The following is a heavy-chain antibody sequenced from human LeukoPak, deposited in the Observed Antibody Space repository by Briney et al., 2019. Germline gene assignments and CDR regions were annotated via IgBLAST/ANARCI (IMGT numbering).Heavy chain of an antibody. CDR2: ISAYSGNT. V-gene: IGHV1-18*01. J-gene: IGHJ5*02. Sequence: ASVNVSCKASGYTFTSFGINWVRQAPGQGLEWMGWISAYSGNTNYAQKLQGRVTMTTDTSTSTAYMELRSLRSDDTAVYYCARDCGGDCYRLPNWFDPWGQGTLVTVSS. CDR1: GYTFTSFG. CDR3: ARDCGGDCYRLPNWFDP. D-gene: IGHD2-21*02.